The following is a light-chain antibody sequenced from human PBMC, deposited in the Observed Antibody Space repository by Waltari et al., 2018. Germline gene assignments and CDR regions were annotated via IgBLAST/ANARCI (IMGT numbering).Light chain of an antibody. J-gene: IGKJ1*01. V-gene: IGKV3-11*01. CDR1: QSVSIY. CDR3: QQRYNWPPT. Sequence: EIVLTQSPGTLSLSPGERATLSCRASQSVSIYLAWYQQKPGQATSLLIYDASNRATGIPARFSGSGSGTDFTLTISSLEPEDFAVYYCQQRYNWPPTFGQGTKVEIK. CDR2: DAS.